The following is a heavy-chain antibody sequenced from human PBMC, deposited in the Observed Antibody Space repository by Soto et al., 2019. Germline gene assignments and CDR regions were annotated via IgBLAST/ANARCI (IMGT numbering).Heavy chain of an antibody. J-gene: IGHJ5*02. CDR2: IYYSGST. V-gene: IGHV4-59*08. CDR1: GGSISGYY. CDR3: ARRSRTWDYFDP. D-gene: IGHD1-7*01. Sequence: SETLSLTCTVYGGSISGYYWSWIRQPPGKGLEWIGYIYYSGSTNYNPSLQSRLTISVDMSKNQFSLKLTSVTAADTAVYYCARRSRTWDYFDPWRQGTLVIVSS.